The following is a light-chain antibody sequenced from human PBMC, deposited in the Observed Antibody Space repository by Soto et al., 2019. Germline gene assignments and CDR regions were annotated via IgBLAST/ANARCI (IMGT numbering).Light chain of an antibody. CDR2: GAS. J-gene: IGKJ5*01. Sequence: DIQLTQSPSFLSASVGDRFTITCRASQDISSYLAWYQQKPGKAPKVLIYGASTLQGGVPSRFSGSGSGTEFTLTINGLQPGDFAAYYCQQLKSYPITFGQGTRLEI. CDR3: QQLKSYPIT. CDR1: QDISSY. V-gene: IGKV1-9*01.